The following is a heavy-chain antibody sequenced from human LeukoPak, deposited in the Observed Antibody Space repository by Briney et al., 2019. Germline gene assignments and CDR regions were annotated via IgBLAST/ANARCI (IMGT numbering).Heavy chain of an antibody. CDR1: GGTFSSYA. CDR2: SIPIFGTA. D-gene: IGHD1-1*01. CDR3: ARDERGEAFDI. V-gene: IGHV1-69*01. J-gene: IGHJ3*02. Sequence: SVKVSCKASGGTFSSYAISWVRQAPGQGLEWMGGSIPIFGTANYAQKFQGRVTITADESTSTAYMELSSLRSDDTAVYYCARDERGEAFDIWGQGTMVTVSS.